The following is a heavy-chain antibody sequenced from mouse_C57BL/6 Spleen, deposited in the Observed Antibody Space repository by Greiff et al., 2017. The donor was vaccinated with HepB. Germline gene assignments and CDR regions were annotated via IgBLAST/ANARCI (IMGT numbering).Heavy chain of an antibody. J-gene: IGHJ1*03. CDR1: GISITTGNYR. D-gene: IGHD2-3*01. CDR3: ARDNGDGYSLRYFDV. V-gene: IGHV3-5*01. CDR2: IYYSGTI. Sequence: DVKLQESGPGLVKPSQTVFLTCTVTGISITTGNYRWSWIRQFPGNKLEWIGYIYYSGTITYNPSLTSRTTITRDTPKNQFFLEMNSLTAEDTATYYCARDNGDGYSLRYFDVWGTGTTVTVSS.